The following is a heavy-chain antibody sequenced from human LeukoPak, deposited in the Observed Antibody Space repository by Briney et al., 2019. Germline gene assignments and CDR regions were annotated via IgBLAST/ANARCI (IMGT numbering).Heavy chain of an antibody. CDR1: GYTFTGYY. J-gene: IGHJ4*02. D-gene: IGHD2-15*01. CDR3: ARDVGYCSGGSCSDY. Sequence: ASVKVSCKASGYTFTGYYMHWVRQAPGQGLEWMGRINPNSGGTNYAQKFQGRVTMTRDTSISTAYMELSRLRSDDTAVYYCARDVGYCSGGSCSDYWGQGTLVTVSS. V-gene: IGHV1-2*06. CDR2: INPNSGGT.